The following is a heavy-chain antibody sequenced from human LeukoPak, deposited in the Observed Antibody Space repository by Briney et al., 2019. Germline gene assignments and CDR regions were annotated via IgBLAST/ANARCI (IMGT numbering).Heavy chain of an antibody. J-gene: IGHJ3*02. CDR3: ARITPLFDI. V-gene: IGHV4-59*08. CDR1: GGSISSYY. CDR2: IYYSGST. Sequence: SETLSLTCTVSGGSISSYYWSWIRQPPGKGLEWIGYIYYSGSTNYNPSLKSRVTISVDTSKNQFSLKLSSVTAADTAVYYCARITPLFDIWGQGTMVTVSS.